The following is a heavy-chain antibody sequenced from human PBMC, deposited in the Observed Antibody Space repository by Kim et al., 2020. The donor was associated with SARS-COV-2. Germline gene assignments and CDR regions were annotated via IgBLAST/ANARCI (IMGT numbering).Heavy chain of an antibody. CDR1: GFTFSSYA. V-gene: IGHV3-23*01. CDR3: LTVRWFRETGGDY. D-gene: IGHD3-10*01. Sequence: GGSLRLSCAASGFTFSSYAMSWVRQAPGKGLEWVSAISGSGGSTYYADSVKGRFTISRDNSKNTLYLQMNSLRAEDTAVYYCLTVRWFRETGGDYWGQGTLVTVSS. J-gene: IGHJ4*02. CDR2: ISGSGGST.